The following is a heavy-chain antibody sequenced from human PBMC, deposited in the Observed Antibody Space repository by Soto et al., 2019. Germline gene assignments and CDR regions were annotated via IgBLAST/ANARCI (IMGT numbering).Heavy chain of an antibody. CDR2: INSDGSST. D-gene: IGHD2-15*01. J-gene: IGHJ6*03. V-gene: IGHV3-74*01. CDR1: GFTFSSYW. CDR3: AREKVAAFRFYYYYMDV. Sequence: GGSLRLSCAASGFTFSSYWMHWVRQAPGKGLVWVSRINSDGSSTSYADSVKGRFTISRDNAKNTLYLQMNSLRAEDTAVYYCAREKVAAFRFYYYYMDVWGKGTTVTVSS.